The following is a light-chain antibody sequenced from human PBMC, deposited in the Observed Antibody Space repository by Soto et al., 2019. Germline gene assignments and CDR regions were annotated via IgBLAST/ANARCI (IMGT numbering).Light chain of an antibody. CDR2: GAS. V-gene: IGKV3-20*01. CDR3: QQYYSSPPT. J-gene: IGKJ4*01. CDR1: QSVRSSH. Sequence: EIVVTHSPGTLSLSRGERATLSCRASQSVRSSHLAWYQQKPGQAPRLLIYGASSRATGIPDRFSGSGSGKYLTLTISTLDPQDFAVHYCQQYYSSPPTVGGGAKVDSK.